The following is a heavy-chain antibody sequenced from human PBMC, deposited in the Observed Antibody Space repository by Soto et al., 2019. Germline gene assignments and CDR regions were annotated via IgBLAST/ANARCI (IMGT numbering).Heavy chain of an antibody. CDR3: AKGGRRRGSYPPLDY. V-gene: IGHV3-23*01. Sequence: EVQLLESGGGLVQPGGSLRLSCAASGFTFGIYAMSWVRQAPGKGLEWVSSISESGTATFNADSVKGRFTISRDNSKNTVYLQMNSLTAEDTAVYYCAKGGRRRGSYPPLDYWGQGTLVTVSS. CDR2: ISESGTAT. D-gene: IGHD1-26*01. CDR1: GFTFGIYA. J-gene: IGHJ4*02.